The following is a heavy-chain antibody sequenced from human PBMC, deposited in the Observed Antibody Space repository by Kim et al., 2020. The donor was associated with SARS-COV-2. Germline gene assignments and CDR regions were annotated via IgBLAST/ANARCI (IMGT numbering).Heavy chain of an antibody. V-gene: IGHV1-18*01. D-gene: IGHD3-10*01. CDR2: ISAYNGNT. CDR3: ARGPFGSGTAPFDY. J-gene: IGHJ4*02. Sequence: ASVKVSCKASGYTFTSYCISWVRQAPGQGLEWMGWISAYNGNTNNAQKLLGRVTMTTDTSTSTAYMELRSLRSDDTAVYYCARGPFGSGTAPFDYWGQGTLVTVSS. CDR1: GYTFTSYC.